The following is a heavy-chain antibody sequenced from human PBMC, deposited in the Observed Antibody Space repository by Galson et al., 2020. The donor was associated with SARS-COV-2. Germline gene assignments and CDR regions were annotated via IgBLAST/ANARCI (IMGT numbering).Heavy chain of an antibody. D-gene: IGHD6-13*01. CDR1: GFTFSSYA. CDR3: ARDYGEYRSSASWYADY. CDR2: ISYDGSNK. Sequence: GGSLRLSCAASGFTFSSYAMHWVRQAPGKGLEWVAVISYDGSNKYYADSVKGRFTISRDNSKNTLYLQMNSLRAEDTAVYYCARDYGEYRSSASWYADYWGQGTLVTVSS. J-gene: IGHJ4*02. V-gene: IGHV3-30-3*01.